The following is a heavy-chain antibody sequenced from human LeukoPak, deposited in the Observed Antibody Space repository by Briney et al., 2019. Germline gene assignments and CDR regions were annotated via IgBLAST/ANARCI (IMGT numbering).Heavy chain of an antibody. V-gene: IGHV3-11*04. CDR3: ARGPFGYSYGYSYFDY. J-gene: IGHJ4*02. Sequence: TGGSLRLSCAASGFTFSDYYMSWIRQAPGKGLEWVSYISSSGSTIYYADSVKGRFTISRDNSKNTLYLQMNSLRAEDTAVYYCARGPFGYSYGYSYFDYWGQGTLVTVSS. D-gene: IGHD5-18*01. CDR1: GFTFSDYY. CDR2: ISSSGSTI.